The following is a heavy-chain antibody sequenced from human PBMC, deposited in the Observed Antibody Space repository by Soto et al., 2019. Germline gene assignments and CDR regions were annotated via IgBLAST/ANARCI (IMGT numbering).Heavy chain of an antibody. Sequence: SETLSLTCTVSGGSISSYYWSWIRQPPGKGLEWIGYIYYSGSTNYNPSLKSRVTISVDTSKNQFSLKLSSVTAADTAVYYCASTLTSQNWFDPWGQGTLVTVSS. CDR3: ASTLTSQNWFDP. V-gene: IGHV4-59*01. CDR1: GGSISSYY. D-gene: IGHD4-4*01. J-gene: IGHJ5*02. CDR2: IYYSGST.